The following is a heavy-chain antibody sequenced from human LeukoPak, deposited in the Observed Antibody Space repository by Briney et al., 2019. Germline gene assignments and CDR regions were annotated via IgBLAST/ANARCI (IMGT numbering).Heavy chain of an antibody. CDR1: GFTFDDHG. D-gene: IGHD3-10*01. CDR3: PRMVRGGFYYMDV. Sequence: PGGSLRLSCAASGFTFDDHGMSWVRQAPGKGLEWVSGINWNGGSTGYADSVKGRFTISRDDAKNSLYLQMSSLRAEDTALYFCPRMVRGGFYYMDVWGKGTTATVSS. V-gene: IGHV3-20*04. J-gene: IGHJ6*03. CDR2: INWNGGST.